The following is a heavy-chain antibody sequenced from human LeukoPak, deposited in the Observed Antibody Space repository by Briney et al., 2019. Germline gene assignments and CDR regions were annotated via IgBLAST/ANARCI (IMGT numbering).Heavy chain of an antibody. V-gene: IGHV4-39*01. J-gene: IGHJ5*02. CDR2: IFYTGNT. CDR3: ARQSSGYYYGWFDP. D-gene: IGHD3-22*01. CDR1: GGSILDSTYY. Sequence: SETLSLTCTVSGGSILDSTYYWAWLRQPPGQGLEWIATIFYTGNTHYNPSLKSRVTMSVDTVNNQFSLNLNSVTAADTAVYYCARQSSGYYYGWFDPWGQGTLVTVSS.